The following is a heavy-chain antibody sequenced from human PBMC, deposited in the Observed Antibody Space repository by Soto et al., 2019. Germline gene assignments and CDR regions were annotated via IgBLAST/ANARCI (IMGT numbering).Heavy chain of an antibody. CDR1: GVTVSSDAYY. D-gene: IGHD6-25*01. V-gene: IGHV4-31*03. CDR2: IYHTGST. J-gene: IGHJ4*02. CDR3: ARSSFSGTKWPKFDY. Sequence: PSETLSLTCTVSGVTVSSDAYYWSWIRQPPGKGLEWIGNIYHTGSTYYSPSLKSRVDISLDRSTNQFSLRLSSVTAADTAVYYCARSSFSGTKWPKFDYWGQGTLVTVSS.